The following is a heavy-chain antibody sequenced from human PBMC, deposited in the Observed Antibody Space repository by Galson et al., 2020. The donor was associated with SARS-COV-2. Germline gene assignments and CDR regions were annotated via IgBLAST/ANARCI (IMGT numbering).Heavy chain of an antibody. D-gene: IGHD6-6*01. CDR2: ISGRGGST. CDR1: GFTCRSYA. CDR3: EKVSAIAAVL. Sequence: PGAASGFTCRSYAMSWVRQAPGRGLEGVAAISGRGGSTYNADSVKGRFTISRDTSKNTLYLQMNSLRAEDTAVYYCEKVSAIAAVLWGQGTLVTVSS. V-gene: IGHV3-23*01. J-gene: IGHJ4*02.